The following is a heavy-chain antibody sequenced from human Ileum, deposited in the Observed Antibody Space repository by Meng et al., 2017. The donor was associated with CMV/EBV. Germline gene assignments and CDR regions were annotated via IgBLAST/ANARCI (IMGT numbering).Heavy chain of an antibody. V-gene: IGHV4-31*03. Sequence: TVSGGSISRGGYYWTWTRQHPTEGLEWIGYIYYSGSSYYNPSLKSRVTMSVDTSKNQFSLNVNSVTDADTAVYFCARGIRRGTPYFDFWGQGALVTVSS. J-gene: IGHJ4*02. D-gene: IGHD1-26*01. CDR2: IYYSGSS. CDR3: ARGIRRGTPYFDF. CDR1: GGSISRGGYY.